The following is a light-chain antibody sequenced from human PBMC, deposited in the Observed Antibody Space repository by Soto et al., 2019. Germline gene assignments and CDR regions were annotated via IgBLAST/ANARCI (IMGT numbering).Light chain of an antibody. Sequence: DIQMTQSPSTLSASVGDRVTITCRASQSISSWLDWYQQKPGKAPKFLIYDASSLGSEVPSRFTGNGSGTEFPLIISSMQAADFATYLFQQFHSYRTFGQGTEVEIK. J-gene: IGKJ1*01. CDR2: DAS. CDR3: QQFHSYRT. V-gene: IGKV1-5*01. CDR1: QSISSW.